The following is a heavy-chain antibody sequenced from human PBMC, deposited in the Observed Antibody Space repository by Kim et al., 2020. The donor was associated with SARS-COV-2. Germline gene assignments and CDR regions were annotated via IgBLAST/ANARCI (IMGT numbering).Heavy chain of an antibody. CDR3: AKGMGRGVKVYAFDI. CDR1: GFTFSSYA. Sequence: GGSLRLSCAASGFTFSSYAMSWVRQAPGKGLEWVSAIGGSGGSTYYADSVKGRFTISRDNSKNTMYLQMNSLRAEDTAVHYCAKGMGRGVKVYAFDIWGQGTIAAISS. V-gene: IGHV3-23*01. J-gene: IGHJ3*02. D-gene: IGHD3-10*01. CDR2: IGGSGGST.